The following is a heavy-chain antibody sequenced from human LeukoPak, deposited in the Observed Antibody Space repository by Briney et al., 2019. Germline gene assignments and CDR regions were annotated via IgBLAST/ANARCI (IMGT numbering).Heavy chain of an antibody. Sequence: GGSLRLSCAASGFTFSDHYMDWVRQDPGKGLEWVGRIRNKVNSHTTEYSASVKGRFTISRDDSTNSVYLQMNSLKTEDTAVYYCVAMLRGVGYWGQGTLVTVSS. J-gene: IGHJ4*02. CDR3: VAMLRGVGY. D-gene: IGHD3-10*01. CDR1: GFTFSDHY. CDR2: IRNKVNSHTT. V-gene: IGHV3-72*01.